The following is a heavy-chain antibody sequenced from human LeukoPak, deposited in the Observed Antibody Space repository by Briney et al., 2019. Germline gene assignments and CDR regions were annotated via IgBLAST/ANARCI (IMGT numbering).Heavy chain of an antibody. CDR3: AKNDTAMALGY. Sequence: GESLKISCKASGYTFTSYGISWVRQAPGQGLEWMGWISAYNDNTNYAQKLQGRVTMTTDTSTSTAYMELRSLRSDDTAVYYCAKNDTAMALGYWGQGTLVTVSS. D-gene: IGHD5-18*01. V-gene: IGHV1-18*01. CDR2: ISAYNDNT. CDR1: GYTFTSYG. J-gene: IGHJ4*02.